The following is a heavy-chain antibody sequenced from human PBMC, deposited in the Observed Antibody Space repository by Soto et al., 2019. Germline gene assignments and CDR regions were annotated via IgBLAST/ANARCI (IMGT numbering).Heavy chain of an antibody. CDR2: IYSSGGT. J-gene: IGHJ5*02. Sequence: LSLTCTVSGGAISGYYWTWIRQSAGKGLEWIGRIYSSGGTKYNPSLQSRVTMSLDTSKNQFSLRLSSVAAADTAVYYCARGQRFSDSFDPWGQGTLVTVSS. V-gene: IGHV4-4*07. CDR1: GGAISGYY. D-gene: IGHD3-3*01. CDR3: ARGQRFSDSFDP.